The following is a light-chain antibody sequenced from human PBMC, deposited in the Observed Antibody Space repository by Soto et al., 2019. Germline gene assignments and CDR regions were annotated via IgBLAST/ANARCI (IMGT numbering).Light chain of an antibody. CDR1: QSISSY. CDR3: QQSYSTPWS. J-gene: IGKJ1*01. CDR2: AAS. Sequence: DIQFTEPPSSLSASVGDRVTITCRASQSISSYLNWYQQKPGKAPKLLIYAASSLQSGVPSRFSGSGSGTDFTLTISSLQPEEFATYYGQQSYSTPWSFGQRTKVDIK. V-gene: IGKV1-39*01.